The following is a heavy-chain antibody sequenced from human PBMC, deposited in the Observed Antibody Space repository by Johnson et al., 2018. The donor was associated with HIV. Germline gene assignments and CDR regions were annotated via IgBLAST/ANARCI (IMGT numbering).Heavy chain of an antibody. CDR1: GFTFSSYW. J-gene: IGHJ3*02. CDR2: INSDGSST. Sequence: VQLVESGGGLVQPGGSLRLSCAASGFTFSSYWMHWVRQAPGKGLVWVSRINSDGSSTSYADSVKGRFTISRDNAKNTLYLQLTSLRAEDTAVYYCAKSGLFVLVVYAPDVFDIWGQGTMVTVSS. V-gene: IGHV3-74*02. CDR3: AKSGLFVLVVYAPDVFDI. D-gene: IGHD2-8*02.